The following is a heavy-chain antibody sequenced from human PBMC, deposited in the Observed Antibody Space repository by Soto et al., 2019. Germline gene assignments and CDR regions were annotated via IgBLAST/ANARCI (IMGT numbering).Heavy chain of an antibody. V-gene: IGHV4-39*07. Sequence: SETLSLTCTVYGGSISSSSYYWGWIRQPPGKGQEWIGNIYYTGSTYYNPSLKSRVTISVDTSKNQFSLKLTSVTAADTAVYYCARDKITGLFDYWGQGTLVTVSS. J-gene: IGHJ4*02. CDR1: GGSISSSSYY. CDR3: ARDKITGLFDY. D-gene: IGHD2-8*02. CDR2: IYYTGST.